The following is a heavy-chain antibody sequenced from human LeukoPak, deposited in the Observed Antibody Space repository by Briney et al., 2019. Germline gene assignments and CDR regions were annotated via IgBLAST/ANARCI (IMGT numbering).Heavy chain of an antibody. D-gene: IGHD1-1*01. CDR3: AKDPMDERGFDY. CDR1: GFTFSSYA. V-gene: IGHV3-23*01. J-gene: IGHJ4*02. CDR2: ISGSGGNT. Sequence: GGSLRLSCAVSGFTFSSYAMSWVRQAPGKGLEWVSSISGSGGNTFYADSVRGRFTISRDNSKKTLYLQMNSLRIEDTAVYYCAKDPMDERGFDYWGQGTLVTVSA.